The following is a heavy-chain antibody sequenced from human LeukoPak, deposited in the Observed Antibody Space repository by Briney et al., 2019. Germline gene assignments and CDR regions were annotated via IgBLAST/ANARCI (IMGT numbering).Heavy chain of an antibody. J-gene: IGHJ4*02. CDR2: IIPIFGTA. CDR3: ARDLGYDFWSGYFDY. V-gene: IGHV1-69*05. CDR1: GGTFSSYA. Sequence: SVKVSCKASGGTFSSYAISWVRQAPGQGLEWMGGIIPIFGTANYAQKFQGRVTITTDESTSTAYMGLSSLRSEDTAVYYCARDLGYDFWSGYFDYWGQGTLVTVSS. D-gene: IGHD3-3*01.